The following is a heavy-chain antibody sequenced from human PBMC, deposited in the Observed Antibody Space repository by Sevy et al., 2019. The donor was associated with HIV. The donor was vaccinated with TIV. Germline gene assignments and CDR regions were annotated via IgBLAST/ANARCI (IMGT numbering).Heavy chain of an antibody. Sequence: ASVKVSCKASGYSFTSYDINWVRQATGQGLEWMGWINPNSGNTGYAQKFQGRVTLTRNTSISTAYMELSGLTSEDTGIYYCARRKEERRPLGYWGQGALVTVSS. D-gene: IGHD1-1*01. J-gene: IGHJ4*02. CDR2: INPNSGNT. CDR1: GYSFTSYD. CDR3: ARRKEERRPLGY. V-gene: IGHV1-8*01.